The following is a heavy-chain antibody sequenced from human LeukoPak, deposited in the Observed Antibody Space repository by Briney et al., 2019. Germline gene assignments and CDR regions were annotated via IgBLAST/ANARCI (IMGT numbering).Heavy chain of an antibody. CDR2: IYYSGST. CDR1: GGSISSYY. J-gene: IGHJ4*02. D-gene: IGHD6-19*01. CDR3: ARGGSGWPRDGDFDY. Sequence: SETLSLTCTVSGGSISSYYWSWIRQPPGKGLEWIGYIYYSGSTNYNPSLKSRVTISVDTSKNQFSLKLSSVTAADTAVYYCARGGSGWPRDGDFDYWGQGTLVTVSS. V-gene: IGHV4-59*08.